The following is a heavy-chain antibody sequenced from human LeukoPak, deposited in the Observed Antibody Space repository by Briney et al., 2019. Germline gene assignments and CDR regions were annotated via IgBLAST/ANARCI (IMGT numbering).Heavy chain of an antibody. CDR3: AKDYSDIVVVPAALDY. CDR2: ISGSGGST. CDR1: GFTFSSYA. V-gene: IGHV3-23*01. Sequence: GGSLRLSCAASGFTFSSYAMSWVRQAPGKGLEWVSAISGSGGSTYYADSVKGRFTISRDNSKNTLYLQMNSLRAEDTAVYYCAKDYSDIVVVPAALDYWGQGTLVTVSS. J-gene: IGHJ4*02. D-gene: IGHD2-2*01.